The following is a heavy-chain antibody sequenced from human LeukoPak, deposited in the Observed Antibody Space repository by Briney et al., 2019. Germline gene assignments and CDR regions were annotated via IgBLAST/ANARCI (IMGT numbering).Heavy chain of an antibody. D-gene: IGHD3-22*01. V-gene: IGHV4-30-4*01. CDR3: ARVGPRTDSSDPTLPWYFDL. CDR2: IYYSGST. J-gene: IGHJ2*01. CDR1: GGSISSGDYY. Sequence: SQTLSLTCTVSGGSISSGDYYWSSIRQPPGKGLEWIGYIYYSGSTYYNPSLKSRVTISVDTSKNQFSLKLSSVTAADTAVYYCARVGPRTDSSDPTLPWYFDLWGRGTLVTVSS.